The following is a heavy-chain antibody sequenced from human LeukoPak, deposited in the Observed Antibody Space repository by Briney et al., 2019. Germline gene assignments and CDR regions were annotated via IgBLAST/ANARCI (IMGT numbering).Heavy chain of an antibody. Sequence: TGGSLRLSCAASGFTFSSYAMSWVRQAPGKGLEWVSAISGSGGSTYYADSVKGRFTISRDNSKNTLYLQMNSLRAEDTAVYYXXXXXXYSSGWYYFDYWGQGTLVTVSS. D-gene: IGHD6-19*01. J-gene: IGHJ4*02. CDR2: ISGSGGST. CDR3: XXXXXYSSGWYYFDY. V-gene: IGHV3-23*01. CDR1: GFTFSSYA.